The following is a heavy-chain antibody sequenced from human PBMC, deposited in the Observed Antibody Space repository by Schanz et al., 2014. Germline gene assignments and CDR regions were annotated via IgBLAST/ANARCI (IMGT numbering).Heavy chain of an antibody. V-gene: IGHV3-30*02. Sequence: QVQLVESGGGVVQPGGSLRLSCAASGFTFSTYGMHWVRQAPGKGLEWVAVIWYDGSNKDYADSVKGRFTISRDNSKNTLYLQMNSLRPDDTAVYYCAKALKPYIASRNGLDVWGHGTTVTVSS. CDR2: IWYDGSNK. D-gene: IGHD3-16*01. CDR3: AKALKPYIASRNGLDV. J-gene: IGHJ6*02. CDR1: GFTFSTYG.